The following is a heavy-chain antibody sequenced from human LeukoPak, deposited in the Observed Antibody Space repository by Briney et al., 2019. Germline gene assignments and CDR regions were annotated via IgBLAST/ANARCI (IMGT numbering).Heavy chain of an antibody. CDR2: INSDGSST. CDR1: GFTFSSYW. CDR3: ARNDIVVVPADYYYYMDV. V-gene: IGHV3-74*01. J-gene: IGHJ6*03. Sequence: GGSLRLSCAASGFTFSSYWMHWVRQAPGKGLVWVSRINSDGSSTSYADSVKGRFTISRDNAKNTLYLQMNSLRAEDTAVYYCARNDIVVVPADYYYYMDVWGKGTTVTISS. D-gene: IGHD2-2*01.